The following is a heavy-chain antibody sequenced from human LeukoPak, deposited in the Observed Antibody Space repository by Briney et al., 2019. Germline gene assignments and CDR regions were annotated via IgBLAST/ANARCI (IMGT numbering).Heavy chain of an antibody. Sequence: SETLSLTCTVSGGSISSYYWSWIRQPPGKGLEWIGYIYYSGSTNHNPSLKSRVTISVDTSKNQFSLKLSSVTAADTAVYYCARVVSSSFPRMDVWGQGTTVTVSS. CDR3: ARVVSSSFPRMDV. CDR1: GGSISSYY. D-gene: IGHD6-13*01. CDR2: IYYSGST. J-gene: IGHJ6*02. V-gene: IGHV4-59*01.